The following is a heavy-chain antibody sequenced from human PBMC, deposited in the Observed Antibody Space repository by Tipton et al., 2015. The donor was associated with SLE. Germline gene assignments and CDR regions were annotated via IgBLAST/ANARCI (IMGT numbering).Heavy chain of an antibody. CDR3: ARWVLGFGESGEYWYFDL. CDR1: GGSISSSSYY. CDR2: IYYSGST. J-gene: IGHJ2*01. Sequence: TLSLTCTFSGGSISSSSYYWGWIRQPPGKGLEWIGCIYYSGSTYYNPSLKSRVTISVDTPKNQFSLKLSSVTAADTAVYYCARWVLGFGESGEYWYFDLWGRGTLVTVSS. V-gene: IGHV4-39*07. D-gene: IGHD3-10*01.